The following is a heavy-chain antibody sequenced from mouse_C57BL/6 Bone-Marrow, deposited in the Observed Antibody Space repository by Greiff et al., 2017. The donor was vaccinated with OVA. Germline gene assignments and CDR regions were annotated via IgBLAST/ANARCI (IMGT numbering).Heavy chain of an antibody. D-gene: IGHD1-1*01. CDR3: ARRDYYYGSSYWYFDV. CDR2: IHPNSGST. Sequence: QVQLQQPGAELVKPGASVKLSCKASGYTFTSYWMHWVKQRPGQGLEWIGMIHPNSGSTNYNEKFKSKATLTVDKSSSTAYMQLSSLTSEDSAAYYCARRDYYYGSSYWYFDVWGTGTTVTVSS. CDR1: GYTFTSYW. J-gene: IGHJ1*03. V-gene: IGHV1-64*01.